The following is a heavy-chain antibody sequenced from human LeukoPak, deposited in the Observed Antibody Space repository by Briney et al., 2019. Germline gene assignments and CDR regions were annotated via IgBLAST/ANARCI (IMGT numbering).Heavy chain of an antibody. CDR2: IYTSGST. D-gene: IGHD6-13*01. CDR3: ARDVGPPAAAYYYYYYMDV. V-gene: IGHV4-61*02. CDR1: GGSISSGSYY. J-gene: IGHJ6*03. Sequence: PSETLSLTCTVPGGSISSGSYYWSWIRQPAGKGLEWIGRIYTSGSTNYNPSLKSRVTISVDTSKNQFSLKLSSVTAADTAVYYCARDVGPPAAAYYYYYYMDVWGKGTTVTISS.